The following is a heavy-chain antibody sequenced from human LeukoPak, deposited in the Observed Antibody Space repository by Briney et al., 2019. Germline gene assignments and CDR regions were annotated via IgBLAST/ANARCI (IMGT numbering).Heavy chain of an antibody. CDR2: ISSSSSTI. CDR1: GFTFSSYS. J-gene: IGHJ3*02. Sequence: GGSLRLSCAASGFTFSSYSMNWVRQAPGKGLEWVSYISSSSSTIYYADSVKGRFTISRDNAKNSLYLQMNSLRAEDTAVYYCTRDRGDMDDAFDIWGQGTMVTVSS. V-gene: IGHV3-48*01. CDR3: TRDRGDMDDAFDI. D-gene: IGHD3-10*01.